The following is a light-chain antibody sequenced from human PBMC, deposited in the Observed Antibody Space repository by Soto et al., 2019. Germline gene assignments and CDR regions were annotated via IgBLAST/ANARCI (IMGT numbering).Light chain of an antibody. CDR1: QSVGSN. CDR2: GAS. Sequence: EIVMTQSPATLSVSPGERATLSCRASQSVGSNLAWYQPRPGQAPRLLVYGASTRATGIPARFSGSGSGTEFTLAISSLQSEDFAVYYCQQYNAWPPALTFGGGTKVEIK. V-gene: IGKV3-15*01. J-gene: IGKJ4*01. CDR3: QQYNAWPPALT.